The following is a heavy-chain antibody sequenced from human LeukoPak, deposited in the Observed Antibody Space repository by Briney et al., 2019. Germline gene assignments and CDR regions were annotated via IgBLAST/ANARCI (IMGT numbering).Heavy chain of an antibody. J-gene: IGHJ4*02. V-gene: IGHV4-59*13. CDR1: GGSISSYY. Sequence: SETVSLTCTVSGGSISSYYWSWIRQPPGKGLEWIGYIYYSGSTNYNPSLKSRVTISVDTSKNQFSLKLSSVTAADSAVYYCARSYYDFPGWFDYWGQGTLVTVSS. CDR3: ARSYYDFPGWFDY. CDR2: IYYSGST. D-gene: IGHD3-3*01.